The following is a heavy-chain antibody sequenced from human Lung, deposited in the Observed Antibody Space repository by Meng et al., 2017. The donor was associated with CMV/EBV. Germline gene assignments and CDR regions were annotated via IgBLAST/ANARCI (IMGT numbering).Heavy chain of an antibody. V-gene: IGHV1-45*02. D-gene: IGHD3-10*01. CDR3: ATRQQYYYESNAFDI. CDR2: ITPFNGNT. J-gene: IGHJ3*02. Sequence: SVXVSXKASGYTFTYRHLHWVRQAPGQALEWMGWITPFNGNTNYTQKFQDRVTITRDRFMTTAYMELNTLRSEDTAMYYCATRQQYYYESNAFDIWGQGTXVTVSS. CDR1: GYTFTYRH.